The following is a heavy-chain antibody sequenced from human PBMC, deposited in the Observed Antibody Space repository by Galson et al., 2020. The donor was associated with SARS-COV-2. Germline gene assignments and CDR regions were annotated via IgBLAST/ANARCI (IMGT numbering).Heavy chain of an antibody. Sequence: SGPTLVKPTQTLTLTCTFSGFSLSTSGVGVGWIRQPPGKALEWLALIYWDDDKRYSPSLKSRLTITKDTSKNQVVLTMTNMDPVDTATYYGAHRQVLVWFGELLSKGVFDYWGQGTLVTVSS. V-gene: IGHV2-5*02. J-gene: IGHJ4*02. CDR3: AHRQVLVWFGELLSKGVFDY. CDR1: GFSLSTSGVG. CDR2: IYWDDDK. D-gene: IGHD3-10*01.